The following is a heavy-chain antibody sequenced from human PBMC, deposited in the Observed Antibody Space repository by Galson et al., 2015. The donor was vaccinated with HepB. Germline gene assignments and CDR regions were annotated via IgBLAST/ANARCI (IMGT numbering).Heavy chain of an antibody. CDR3: AHSKGRYGSGSLRTVAFDY. CDR2: IYYSGST. J-gene: IGHJ4*02. CDR1: GGSISSSSYY. V-gene: IGHV4-39*01. Sequence: ETLSLTCTVSGGSISSSSYYWGWIRQPPGKGLEWIGSIYYSGSTYYNPSLKSRVTISVDTSKNQFSLKLSSVTAADTAVYYCAHSKGRYGSGSLRTVAFDYWGQGTLVTVSS. D-gene: IGHD3-10*01.